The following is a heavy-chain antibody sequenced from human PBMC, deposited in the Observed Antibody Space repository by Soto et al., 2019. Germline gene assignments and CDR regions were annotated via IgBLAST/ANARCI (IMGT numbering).Heavy chain of an antibody. CDR2: ISYDGSKK. D-gene: IGHD3-10*01. J-gene: IGHJ4*02. CDR1: GFTFSSYG. Sequence: PGGSLRLSSAASGFTFSSYGMHWVRQAPGKGLEWVAVISYDGSKKYYADSVKGRFTISRDNSKNTLYLQMNSLRADDTAVYYCAKQYYYGSGSYFNFDYWGQGTLVTVSS. CDR3: AKQYYYGSGSYFNFDY. V-gene: IGHV3-30*18.